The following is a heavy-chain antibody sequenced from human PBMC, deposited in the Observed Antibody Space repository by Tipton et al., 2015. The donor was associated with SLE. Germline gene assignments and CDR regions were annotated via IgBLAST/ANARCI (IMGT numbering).Heavy chain of an antibody. V-gene: IGHV1-18*01. J-gene: IGHJ4*02. CDR2: ITASNGNT. CDR1: GYTFTTYG. Sequence: QSGPEVKKPGASVKVSCTASGYTFTTYGITWVRQAPGQGLEWMGWITASNGNTRYAQRLQGRVTMTTDTSTSTAYMELRSLRSDDTAVYYCAREQWLPTNYFDYWGQGTLVTVSS. D-gene: IGHD6-19*01. CDR3: AREQWLPTNYFDY.